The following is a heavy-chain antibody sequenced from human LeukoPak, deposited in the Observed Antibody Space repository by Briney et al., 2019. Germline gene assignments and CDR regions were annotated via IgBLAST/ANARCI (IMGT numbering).Heavy chain of an antibody. CDR1: GYTFTSYG. CDR2: ISAYNGNT. V-gene: IGHV1-18*01. CDR3: ARDPRGYSGYDYDFRFDY. J-gene: IGHJ4*02. Sequence: ASVKVSCKASGYTFTSYGISWVRQAPGQGLEWMGWISAYNGNTNYAQKLQGRVTMTTDTSTSTAYMELRSLRSDDTAVYYCARDPRGYSGYDYDFRFDYWGQGTLVTVSS. D-gene: IGHD5-12*01.